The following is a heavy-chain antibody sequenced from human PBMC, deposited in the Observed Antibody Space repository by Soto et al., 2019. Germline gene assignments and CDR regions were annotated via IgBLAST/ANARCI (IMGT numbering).Heavy chain of an antibody. CDR1: GLSLSTSGVG. CDR2: IYWGDDK. J-gene: IGHJ5*02. D-gene: IGHD3-10*01. Sequence: QITLQEAGPTLVKPTQTLTLTCTFSGLSLSTSGVGVGWIRQPPGKALEWLALIYWGDDKRYNPSLKNRLSISEDTAQKQVVLTMTNMDAEDTGTYYCAAHGSGTYYNPLYNWFDPWGPGTLVTVSS. V-gene: IGHV2-5*02. CDR3: AAHGSGTYYNPLYNWFDP.